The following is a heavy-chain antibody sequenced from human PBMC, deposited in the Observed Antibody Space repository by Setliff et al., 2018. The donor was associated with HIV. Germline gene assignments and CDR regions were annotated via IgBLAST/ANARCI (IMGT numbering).Heavy chain of an antibody. CDR1: GYTFTNYG. V-gene: IGHV1-18*01. CDR2: ISAYNGNT. D-gene: IGHD3-22*01. J-gene: IGHJ4*02. Sequence: ASVKVSCKASGYTFTNYGISGVRQAPGQGLEWMGWISAYNGNTDYAQKLQGRVTMTIDTSTSTAYMELRSLRSDDTAVYYCAKAYGTVVEALGYWGQGTLVTVSS. CDR3: AKAYGTVVEALGY.